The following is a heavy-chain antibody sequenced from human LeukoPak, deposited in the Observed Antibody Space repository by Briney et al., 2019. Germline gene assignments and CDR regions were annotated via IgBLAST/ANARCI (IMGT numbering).Heavy chain of an antibody. CDR3: ARHTIRSYYYDSSGSDAFDI. D-gene: IGHD3-22*01. CDR2: IYYSGST. V-gene: IGHV4-59*08. CDR1: GGSISSYY. Sequence: SETLSLTCTVSGGSISSYYWSWIRQPPGKGLEWIGYIYYSGSTNYNPSLKSRVTISVDTSKNQFSLKLSSVTAADTAVYYCARHTIRSYYYDSSGSDAFDIWGQGTMVTVSS. J-gene: IGHJ3*02.